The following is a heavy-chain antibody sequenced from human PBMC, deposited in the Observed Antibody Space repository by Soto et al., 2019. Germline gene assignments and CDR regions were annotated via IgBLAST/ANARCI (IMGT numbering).Heavy chain of an antibody. Sequence: PSETLSLTCAVYGGSFSGYYWSWIRQPPGKGLEWIGEINHSGSTNYNPSLKSRVTISVDTSKNQFSLKLSSVTAADTAVYYCARNYPGDIVATLFYFDYWGQGTLVTVSS. CDR2: INHSGST. V-gene: IGHV4-34*01. J-gene: IGHJ4*02. D-gene: IGHD5-12*01. CDR1: GGSFSGYY. CDR3: ARNYPGDIVATLFYFDY.